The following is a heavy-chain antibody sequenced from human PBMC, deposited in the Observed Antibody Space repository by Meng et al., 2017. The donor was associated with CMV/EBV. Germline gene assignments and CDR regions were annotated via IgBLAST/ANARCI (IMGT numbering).Heavy chain of an antibody. CDR1: SFSSSS. V-gene: IGHV3-33*01. CDR3: ARDLVVAGPNLGLDY. D-gene: IGHD6-19*01. Sequence: SFSSSSMHWVRQVPGKGLEWVAVVWYDGSNQNYADSVKGRFTISRDNSKNTLYLEMNNLRAEDTAVYYCARDLVVAGPNLGLDYWGRGTLVTVSS. CDR2: VWYDGSNQ. J-gene: IGHJ4*02.